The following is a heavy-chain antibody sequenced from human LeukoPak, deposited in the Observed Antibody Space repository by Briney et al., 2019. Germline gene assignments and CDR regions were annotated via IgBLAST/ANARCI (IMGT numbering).Heavy chain of an antibody. CDR1: GGTFSSYG. Sequence: GSSVKVSCKASGGTFSSYGISWVRQAPGQGLEWMGWISAYNGNTNYAQKLQGRVTMTTDTSTSTAYMELRSLRSDDTAVYYCARDRFELGMLAYRGGDCYYEPNDYWGQGTLVTVSS. J-gene: IGHJ4*02. V-gene: IGHV1-18*01. CDR3: ARDRFELGMLAYRGGDCYYEPNDY. D-gene: IGHD2-21*02. CDR2: ISAYNGNT.